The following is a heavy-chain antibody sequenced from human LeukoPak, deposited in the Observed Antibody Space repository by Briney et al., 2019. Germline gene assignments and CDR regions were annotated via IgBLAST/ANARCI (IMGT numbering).Heavy chain of an antibody. CDR3: ARLMVRGVITRNRYYFDY. V-gene: IGHV1-2*02. CDR2: INPKTGVT. CDR1: GYTFADYY. J-gene: IGHJ4*02. Sequence: ASVKVSCKTSGYTFADYYLTWVRQAPGQGFEWLGWINPKTGVTKYAQNLLGRVTMTSDTSISTAYLQWSSLKASDTAMYYCARLMVRGVITRNRYYFDYWGQGTLSPSPQ. D-gene: IGHD3-10*01.